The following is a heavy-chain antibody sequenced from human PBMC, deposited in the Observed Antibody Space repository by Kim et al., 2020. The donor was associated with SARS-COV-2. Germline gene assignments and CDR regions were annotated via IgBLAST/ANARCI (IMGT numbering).Heavy chain of an antibody. V-gene: IGHV4-39*01. CDR2: IYYSGST. Sequence: SETLSLTCTVSGGSISSSSYYWGWIRQPPGKGLEWIGSIYYSGSTYYNPSLKSRVTISVDTSKNQFSLKLSSVTAADTAVYYCASHRGGNSGVVIGWFDPWGQGTLVTVSS. D-gene: IGHD2-21*02. CDR3: ASHRGGNSGVVIGWFDP. CDR1: GGSISSSSYY. J-gene: IGHJ5*02.